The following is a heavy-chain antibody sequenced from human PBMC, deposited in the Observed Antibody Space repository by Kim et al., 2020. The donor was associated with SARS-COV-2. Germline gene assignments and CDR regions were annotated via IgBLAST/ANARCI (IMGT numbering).Heavy chain of an antibody. CDR2: ISGSGGST. V-gene: IGHV3-23*01. CDR1: FSSYA. D-gene: IGHD3-10*01. Sequence: FSSYAMSWVRQAPGKGLEWVSAISGSGGSTYYADSVKGRFTISRDNSKNTLYLQMNSLRAEDTAVYYCAKDHAAAILWFGTESDWGQGTLAT. CDR3: AKDHAAAILWFGTESD. J-gene: IGHJ1*01.